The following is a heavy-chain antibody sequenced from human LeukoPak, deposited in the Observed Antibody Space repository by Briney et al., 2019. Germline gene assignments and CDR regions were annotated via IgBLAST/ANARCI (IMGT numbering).Heavy chain of an antibody. Sequence: GGSLRLSCAASGLTFSSYGLHWVRQAPGKGLEWVAFIRYDGSNKYYADSVKGRFTIYRDNSKNTLYLQMNSLRAEDTAVYYCAKDPPSYDFWSGYHDYYYYYMDVWGKGTTVTVSS. CDR1: GLTFSSYG. V-gene: IGHV3-30*02. CDR3: AKDPPSYDFWSGYHDYYYYYMDV. J-gene: IGHJ6*03. D-gene: IGHD3-3*01. CDR2: IRYDGSNK.